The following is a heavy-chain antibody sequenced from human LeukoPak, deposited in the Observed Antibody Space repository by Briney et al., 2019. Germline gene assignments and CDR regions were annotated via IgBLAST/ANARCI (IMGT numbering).Heavy chain of an antibody. D-gene: IGHD3-16*02. J-gene: IGHJ4*02. Sequence: KPSETLSLTCTVPGGSISSSSYYWGWIRQPPGKGLEWIGYIYYSGSTDYNPSLKSRVTISRDTSKNQFSLKLTSVTSADTAVYYCARELSAYGVVSPFFEDWGQGTLVTVSS. CDR1: GGSISSSSYY. V-gene: IGHV4-61*05. CDR2: IYYSGST. CDR3: ARELSAYGVVSPFFED.